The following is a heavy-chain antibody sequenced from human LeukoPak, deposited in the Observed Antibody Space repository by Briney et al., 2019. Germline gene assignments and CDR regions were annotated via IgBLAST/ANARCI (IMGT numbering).Heavy chain of an antibody. D-gene: IGHD5-18*01. CDR3: ASRGGLWRSFDY. Sequence: PSETLSLTCTVSGGSISSSSYYWGWIRQPPGKGLEWIGSIYYSGSTYYNPSLKSRVTISVDTSKNQFSLKLSSVTAADTAVYYCASRGGLWRSFDYWGQGTLVTVSS. J-gene: IGHJ4*02. V-gene: IGHV4-39*07. CDR2: IYYSGST. CDR1: GGSISSSSYY.